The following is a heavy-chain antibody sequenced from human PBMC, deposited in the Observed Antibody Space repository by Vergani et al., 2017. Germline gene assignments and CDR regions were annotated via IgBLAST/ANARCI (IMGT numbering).Heavy chain of an antibody. D-gene: IGHD5-18*01. CDR2: IYPGDSDT. J-gene: IGHJ6*02. CDR3: ARLCSGDTVAVHYYYYYGMDV. CDR1: GYSFTSYW. Sequence: EVQLVQSGAAVKKPGESLKISCKSSGYSFTSYWIGWVRQMPGKGLEWMGIIYPGDSDTRFSPSFQGQVTISADKSISTAYLQWSSLQASDTAIYYCARLCSGDTVAVHYYYYYGMDVWGQGTTVTVSS. V-gene: IGHV5-51*03.